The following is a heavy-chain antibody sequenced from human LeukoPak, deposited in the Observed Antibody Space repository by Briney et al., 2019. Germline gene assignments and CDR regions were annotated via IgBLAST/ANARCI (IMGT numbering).Heavy chain of an antibody. CDR1: GGSISSYY. V-gene: IGHV4-59*01. J-gene: IGHJ4*02. CDR2: IYYSGST. Sequence: SETLSLTCTVSGGSISSYYWSWIRQPPGKGLEWLGYIYYSGSTNYNPSLKSRVIISVDTSKNQFSLKLSSVTAVDTAVCYCARLYSSTWPIYFDYWGQGTLVTVSS. D-gene: IGHD6-13*01. CDR3: ARLYSSTWPIYFDY.